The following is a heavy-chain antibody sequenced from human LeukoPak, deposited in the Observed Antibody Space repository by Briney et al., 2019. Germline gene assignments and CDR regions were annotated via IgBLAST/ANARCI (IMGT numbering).Heavy chain of an antibody. J-gene: IGHJ4*02. CDR3: AREATLTNFDY. V-gene: IGHV4-61*01. CDR2: IYYSGST. CDR1: GGSVSSGSYY. Sequence: TSETLSLTCTVSGGSVSSGSYYWSRIRQPPGKGLEWIGYIYYSGSTSYNPSLKSRVTISVDTSKNQFSLKLSSVTAADTAVYYCAREATLTNFDYWGQGTLVTVSS. D-gene: IGHD4-17*01.